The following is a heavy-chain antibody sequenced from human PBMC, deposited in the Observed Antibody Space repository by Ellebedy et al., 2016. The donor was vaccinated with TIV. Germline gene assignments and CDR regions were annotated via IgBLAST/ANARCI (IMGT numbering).Heavy chain of an antibody. J-gene: IGHJ4*02. D-gene: IGHD6-19*01. CDR3: ARGYRWLPLDY. CDR2: ISWGGGTT. CDR1: GFSFDDYT. Sequence: GGSLRLSCAVSGFSFDDYTVHWVRQAPGQGLEWVSLISWGGGTTHYADSVRGRFTISRDDRENSLHLQMSSLRTDDTARYYCARGYRWLPLDYWGQGTLVTVSS. V-gene: IGHV3-43*01.